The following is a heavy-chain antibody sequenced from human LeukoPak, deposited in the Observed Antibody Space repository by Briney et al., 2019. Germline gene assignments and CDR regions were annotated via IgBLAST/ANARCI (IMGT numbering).Heavy chain of an antibody. V-gene: IGHV4-31*03. CDR1: GGSISSGGYY. CDR3: ARGSPYDYIWGSYRPHFFDY. CDR2: IYYSGST. J-gene: IGHJ4*02. Sequence: PSETLSLTCTVSGGSISSGGYYWSWIRQHPGKGLEWIGYIYYSGSTYYNPSLKSRVTISVDTSKNQFSLKLSSVTAADTALYYCARGSPYDYIWGSYRPHFFDYWGQGTLVTVSS. D-gene: IGHD3-16*02.